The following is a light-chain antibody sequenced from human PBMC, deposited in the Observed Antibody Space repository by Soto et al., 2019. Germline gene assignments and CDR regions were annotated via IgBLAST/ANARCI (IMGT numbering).Light chain of an antibody. CDR3: QSYDSSLSGVV. Sequence: QSALTQPASVSGSPGQSITISCTGTSRDVGSYNLVSWYQQHPGKAPKLIIYEGSKRPSGVPDRFSGSKSGTSASLAITGLQAEDEADYYCQSYDSSLSGVVFGGGTKLTVL. J-gene: IGLJ2*01. CDR2: EGS. CDR1: SRDVGSYNL. V-gene: IGLV2-14*02.